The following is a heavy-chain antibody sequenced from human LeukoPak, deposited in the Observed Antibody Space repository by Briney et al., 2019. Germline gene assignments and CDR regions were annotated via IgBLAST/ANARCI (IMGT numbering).Heavy chain of an antibody. Sequence: SETLSLTCTVSGGSISSSSYYWGWIRQPPGKGLEWIGRIYYSGSTYYHPSLKSRVTISVYKSKNQFSLKLSSVTAADTAVYYCAGAHCGGDCYSGRAFDIWGQGTMVTVSS. V-gene: IGHV4-39*07. J-gene: IGHJ3*02. CDR1: GGSISSSSYY. CDR2: IYYSGST. D-gene: IGHD2-21*02. CDR3: AGAHCGGDCYSGRAFDI.